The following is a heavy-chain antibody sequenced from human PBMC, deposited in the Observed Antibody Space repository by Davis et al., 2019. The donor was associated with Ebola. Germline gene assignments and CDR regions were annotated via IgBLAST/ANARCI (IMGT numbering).Heavy chain of an antibody. J-gene: IGHJ3*02. CDR3: AKVREIYGDYDAFDI. CDR2: ISGSGGST. Sequence: GESLKISCAASGFTFSSYAMSWVRQAPGKGLEWVSAISGSGGSTYYADSVKGRFTISRDNSKNTLYLQMNSLRAEDTAVYYCAKVREIYGDYDAFDIWGQGTMVTVSS. V-gene: IGHV3-23*01. D-gene: IGHD4-17*01. CDR1: GFTFSSYA.